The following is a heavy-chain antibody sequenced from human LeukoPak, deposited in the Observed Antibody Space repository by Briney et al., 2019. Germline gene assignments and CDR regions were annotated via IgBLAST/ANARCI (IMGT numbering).Heavy chain of an antibody. J-gene: IGHJ3*02. V-gene: IGHV3-21*01. CDR1: GFTFSNYG. CDR3: AKEGDYYGSGSYRDGFDI. Sequence: GGTLRLSCAASGFTFSNYGMNWVRQAPGKGLEWVSSISSSSSYIYYADSVKGRFTISRDNAKNSLYLQMNSLRPEDTAVYYCAKEGDYYGSGSYRDGFDIWGQGTRATVSS. CDR2: ISSSSSYI. D-gene: IGHD3-10*01.